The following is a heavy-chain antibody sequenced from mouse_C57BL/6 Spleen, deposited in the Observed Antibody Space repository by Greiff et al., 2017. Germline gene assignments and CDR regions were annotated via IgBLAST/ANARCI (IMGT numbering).Heavy chain of an antibody. J-gene: IGHJ2*01. CDR1: GYAFSSSW. CDR3: ATLYYYGSSYY. Sequence: QVQLKQSGPELVKPGASVKISCKASGYAFSSSWMNWVKQRPGKGLEWIGRIYPGDGDPNYNGKFKGKATLTADKSSSSAYMQLSSLTSEDSAVYFCATLYYYGSSYYWGQGTTLTVSS. D-gene: IGHD1-1*01. CDR2: IYPGDGDP. V-gene: IGHV1-82*01.